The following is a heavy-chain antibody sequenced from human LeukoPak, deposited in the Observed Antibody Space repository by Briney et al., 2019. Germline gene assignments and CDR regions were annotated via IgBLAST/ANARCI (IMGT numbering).Heavy chain of an antibody. J-gene: IGHJ6*02. Sequence: ASVKVSCKASGYTFTGYYVHWVRQAPGQGLEWMGWINPNSGGTNYAQKFQGRVTMTRDTSISTAYMELSRLRSDDTAVYYCARERGNYGYYYYGMDVWGHGTTVTVSS. CDR2: INPNSGGT. CDR1: GYTFTGYY. CDR3: ARERGNYGYYYYGMDV. V-gene: IGHV1-2*02. D-gene: IGHD4-11*01.